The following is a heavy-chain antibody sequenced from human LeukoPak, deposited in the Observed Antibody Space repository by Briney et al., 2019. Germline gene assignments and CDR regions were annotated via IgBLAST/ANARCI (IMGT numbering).Heavy chain of an antibody. CDR2: ILYDGSNK. V-gene: IGHV3-30*03. D-gene: IGHD2-2*01. Sequence: PGGSLRLSCAASGFTFSSYAMSWVRQAPGKGLEWVAVILYDGSNKYYADSVKGRFTISRDNSKNTLYLQMNSLRAEDTAVYYCARDGPFIVVVPAATPGFDIWGQGTMVTVSS. J-gene: IGHJ3*02. CDR1: GFTFSSYA. CDR3: ARDGPFIVVVPAATPGFDI.